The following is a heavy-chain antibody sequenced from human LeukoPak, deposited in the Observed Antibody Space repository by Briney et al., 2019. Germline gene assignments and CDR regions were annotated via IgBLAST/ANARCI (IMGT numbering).Heavy chain of an antibody. D-gene: IGHD3-22*01. V-gene: IGHV4-59*08. CDR1: GGSISSYY. CDR3: ARHPSAYYDSSGYDFDY. Sequence: SETLSLTCTVSGGSISSYYWSWIRQPPGKGLEWIGYIYYSGSTNYNPSLKSRVTISVDTTKNQFSLKLSSVTAADTTVYYCARHPSAYYDSSGYDFDYWGQGTLVTVSS. J-gene: IGHJ4*02. CDR2: IYYSGST.